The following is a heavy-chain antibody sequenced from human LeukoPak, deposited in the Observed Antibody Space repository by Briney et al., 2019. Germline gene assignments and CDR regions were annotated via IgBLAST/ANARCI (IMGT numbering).Heavy chain of an antibody. V-gene: IGHV4-59*08. CDR1: GGSISSYY. D-gene: IGHD6-19*01. CDR3: ARHRDSSGWYYFDY. J-gene: IGHJ4*02. CDR2: IYYSGST. Sequence: PSETLSLTCTVSGGSISSYYWSLVRQPPGKGLEWIGYIYYSGSTNYNPSLKSRVTISVDTSKNQFSLKLSSVTAADTAVYYCARHRDSSGWYYFDYWGQGTLVTVSS.